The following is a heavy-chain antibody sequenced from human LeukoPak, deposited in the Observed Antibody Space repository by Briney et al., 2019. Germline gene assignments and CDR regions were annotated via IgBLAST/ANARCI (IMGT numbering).Heavy chain of an antibody. J-gene: IGHJ6*03. CDR2: INTSGST. D-gene: IGHD2-8*01. Sequence: KASETLSLTCTVSGGSMRNYYRSWIRQPAGRGLEWIGRINTSGSTKYNPSLKSRVTMSVDTSKNQFSLNLSSVTAADTAAYFCVRGVTSTNYYYFYMDVWGKGTTVTISS. V-gene: IGHV4-4*07. CDR3: VRGVTSTNYYYFYMDV. CDR1: GGSMRNYY.